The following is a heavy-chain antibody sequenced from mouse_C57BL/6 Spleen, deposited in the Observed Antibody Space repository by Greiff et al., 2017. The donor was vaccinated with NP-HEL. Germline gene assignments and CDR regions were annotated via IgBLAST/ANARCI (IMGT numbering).Heavy chain of an antibody. CDR1: GFTFSSYA. J-gene: IGHJ3*01. D-gene: IGHD2-1*01. CDR2: ISDGGSYT. Sequence: EVQLKESGGGLVKPGGSLKLSCAASGFTFSSYALSWVRQTPEKRLEWVATISDGGSYTYYPDNVKGRFTISRDNAKNNLYLQMSHLKSEDTAMYYCARERIYYGNYEFAYWGQGTLVTVSA. CDR3: ARERIYYGNYEFAY. V-gene: IGHV5-4*01.